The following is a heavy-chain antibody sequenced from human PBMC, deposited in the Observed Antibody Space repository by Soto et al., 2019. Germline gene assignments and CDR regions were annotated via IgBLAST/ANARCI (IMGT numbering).Heavy chain of an antibody. Sequence: PGGSLRLSCAASGFTFSNAWMNWVRQAPGKGLEWVGRIKSKTDGGTTDYAAPVKGRFTISRDDSKNTLYLQMNSLKTEDTAVYYCWWDGGIAHYGMDVWGQGTTVTVSS. CDR1: GFTFSNAW. CDR3: WWDGGIAHYGMDV. V-gene: IGHV3-15*07. J-gene: IGHJ6*02. CDR2: IKSKTDGGTT. D-gene: IGHD6-13*01.